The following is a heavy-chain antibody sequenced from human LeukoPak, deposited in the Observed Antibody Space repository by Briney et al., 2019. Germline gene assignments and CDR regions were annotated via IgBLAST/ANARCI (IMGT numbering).Heavy chain of an antibody. Sequence: PSETLSLTCTVSGGSISSSYLTWIRQPPGKGLEWIGDIYYRGSTNYNPSLKSRVTISVDTSKNRFSLKLSSVTAADTAVYYCARGQVFLDFWGQGTLVTVSS. V-gene: IGHV4-59*12. CDR1: GGSISSSY. CDR2: IYYRGST. J-gene: IGHJ4*02. CDR3: ARGQVFLDF.